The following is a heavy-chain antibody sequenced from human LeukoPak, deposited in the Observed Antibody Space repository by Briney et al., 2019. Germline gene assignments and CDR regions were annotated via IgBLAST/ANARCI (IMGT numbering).Heavy chain of an antibody. V-gene: IGHV4-59*12. CDR1: GGSISSYY. CDR3: AREPYSSSHGGYDY. D-gene: IGHD6-6*01. Sequence: SETLSLTCTVSGGSISSYYWSWIRQPPGKGLEWIGYIYYSGSTNYNPSLKSRVTISVDRSKNQFSLKLSSVTAADTAVYYCAREPYSSSHGGYDYWGQGTLVTVSS. J-gene: IGHJ4*02. CDR2: IYYSGST.